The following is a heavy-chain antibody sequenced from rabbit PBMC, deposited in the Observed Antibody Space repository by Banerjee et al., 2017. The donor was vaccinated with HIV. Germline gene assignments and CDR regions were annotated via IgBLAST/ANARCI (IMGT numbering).Heavy chain of an antibody. D-gene: IGHD1-1*01. J-gene: IGHJ3*01. CDR1: GFSFNSNYV. Sequence: QEHLEESGGDLVKPEGSLTLTCTASGFSFNSNYVMCWVRQAPGKGLEWIACIDPMFGTTYYASWAKGRFTISKTSSTTVTLQMTSLTAADTATYFCARGTSSSGYYSGSLTLWGQGTLVTVS. CDR3: ARGTSSSGYYSGSLTL. V-gene: IGHV1S45*01. CDR2: IDPMFGTT.